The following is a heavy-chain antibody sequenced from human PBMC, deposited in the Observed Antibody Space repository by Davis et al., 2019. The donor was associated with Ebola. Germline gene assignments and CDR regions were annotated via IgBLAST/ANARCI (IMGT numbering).Heavy chain of an antibody. V-gene: IGHV4-34*01. CDR3: ARGSGSGGLNWFDP. J-gene: IGHJ5*02. D-gene: IGHD3-10*01. CDR2: INHSGST. CDR1: GGSFSGYY. Sequence: SETLSLTCAVYGGSFSGYYWSWIRQPPGKGLEWIGEINHSGSTNYNPSLKSRVTISVDTSRNQFSLKLSSVTAADTAVYYCARGSGSGGLNWFDPWGQGTLVTVSS.